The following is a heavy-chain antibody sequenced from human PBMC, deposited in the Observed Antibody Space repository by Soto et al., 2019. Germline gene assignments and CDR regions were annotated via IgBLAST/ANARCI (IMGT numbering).Heavy chain of an antibody. J-gene: IGHJ4*02. Sequence: EVQLLESGGGLVQPGGSLRLSCAASGFTFSSYAMSWVRQAPGKGLEWVSAISGSGGSTYYADSVKGRFTISRDNSKNTLHLQMNRQRAEDTAVYYCASVDTAMVVGANVDYWGQGTLVHVSS. CDR1: GFTFSSYA. CDR2: ISGSGGST. V-gene: IGHV3-23*01. CDR3: ASVDTAMVVGANVDY. D-gene: IGHD5-18*01.